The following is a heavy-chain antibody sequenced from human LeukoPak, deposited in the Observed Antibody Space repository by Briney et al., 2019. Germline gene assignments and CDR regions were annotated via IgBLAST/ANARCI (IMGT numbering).Heavy chain of an antibody. CDR2: IRYDGSDK. CDR1: GFTFGSYG. V-gene: IGHV3-30*02. CDR3: AKTGLQLWSTSYYYYMDV. D-gene: IGHD5-18*01. J-gene: IGHJ6*03. Sequence: GGSLRLSCAASGFTFGSYGMHWVRQAPGKGLQWVTFIRYDGSDKYYADSVKGRFTISRDNSKNTLYLQMNSLRAEDTAVYYCAKTGLQLWSTSYYYYMDVWGKGTTVTVSS.